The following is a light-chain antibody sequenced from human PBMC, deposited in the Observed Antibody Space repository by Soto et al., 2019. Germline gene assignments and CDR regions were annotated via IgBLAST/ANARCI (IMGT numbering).Light chain of an antibody. J-gene: IGKJ1*01. CDR1: QSISTW. Sequence: DIQMTQSPSTLSASVGDSVTITCRASQSISTWLAWYQQKPGKAPKLLIYDASSLESGVPSRFSGSGSGTEFTLTISNLQPDDCAAYYCQQYENYWTFGQGTKVDIK. CDR3: QQYENYWT. CDR2: DAS. V-gene: IGKV1-5*01.